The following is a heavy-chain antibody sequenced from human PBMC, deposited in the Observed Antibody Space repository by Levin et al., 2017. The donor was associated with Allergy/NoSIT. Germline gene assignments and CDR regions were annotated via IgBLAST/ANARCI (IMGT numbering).Heavy chain of an antibody. CDR1: GGTFSSYA. CDR3: AREPYYYGSGSTTRDYYYYGMDV. V-gene: IGHV1-69*13. Sequence: SVKVSCKASGGTFSSYAISWVRQAPGQGLEWMGGIIPIFGTANYAQKFQGRVTITADESTSTAYMELSSLRSEDTAVYYCAREPYYYGSGSTTRDYYYYGMDVWGQGTTVTVSS. J-gene: IGHJ6*02. CDR2: IIPIFGTA. D-gene: IGHD3-10*01.